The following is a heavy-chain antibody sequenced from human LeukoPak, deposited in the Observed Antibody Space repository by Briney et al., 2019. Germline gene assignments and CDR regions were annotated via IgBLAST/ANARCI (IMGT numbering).Heavy chain of an antibody. CDR2: ISGSGGST. D-gene: IGHD3-22*01. CDR1: GFTFSSYA. Sequence: GGSLRLSCAASGFTFSSYAMSWVRRAPGKGLEWVSAISGSGGSTYYADSVKGRFTISRDNSKNTLYLQMNSLRAEDTAVYYCAKGDYYYDSSGYIGRNWGQGTMVTVSS. CDR3: AKGDYYYDSSGYIGRN. V-gene: IGHV3-23*01. J-gene: IGHJ3*01.